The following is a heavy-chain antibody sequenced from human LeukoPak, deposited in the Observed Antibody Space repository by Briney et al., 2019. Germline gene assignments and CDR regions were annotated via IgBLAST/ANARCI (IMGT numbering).Heavy chain of an antibody. CDR3: ARGDYGDLYFDY. J-gene: IGHJ4*02. D-gene: IGHD4-17*01. Sequence: GGSLRLSCTASGFTFDDYPMHWVRQAPGKGLEWVSTITWNSKTITYADSVRGRFTISRENARNSLYLQMNSLRAEDTALYHCARGDYGDLYFDYWGQGTLVTVSS. CDR1: GFTFDDYP. CDR2: ITWNSKTI. V-gene: IGHV3-9*01.